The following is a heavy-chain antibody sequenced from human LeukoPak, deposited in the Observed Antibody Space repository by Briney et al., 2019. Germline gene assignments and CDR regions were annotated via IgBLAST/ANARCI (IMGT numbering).Heavy chain of an antibody. J-gene: IGHJ4*02. CDR3: AKDHSRKWQWLDPFDY. V-gene: IGHV3-23*01. CDR2: ISGSGGST. Sequence: QSGGSLRLSCAASGFTFSSYAMSWVRQAPGKGLEWVSAISGSGGSTYYADSVKGRFTISRDNSKNTLYLQMNSLRAEDTAVYYCAKDHSRKWQWLDPFDYWGQGTLVTVSS. D-gene: IGHD6-19*01. CDR1: GFTFSSYA.